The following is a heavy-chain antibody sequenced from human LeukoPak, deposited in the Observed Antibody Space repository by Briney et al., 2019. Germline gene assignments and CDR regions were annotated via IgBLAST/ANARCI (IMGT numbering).Heavy chain of an antibody. CDR2: IYYSGST. Sequence: PSETLSLTCTVSGGSISSSSYYWGWIRQPPGKGLEWIGSIYYSGSTYYNPSLKSRVTISVDTSKNQFSLKLSSVTAADTAVYYCARGGSSGWYFNWFDPWGQGTLVTVSS. V-gene: IGHV4-39*07. J-gene: IGHJ5*02. CDR3: ARGGSSGWYFNWFDP. CDR1: GGSISSSSYY. D-gene: IGHD6-13*01.